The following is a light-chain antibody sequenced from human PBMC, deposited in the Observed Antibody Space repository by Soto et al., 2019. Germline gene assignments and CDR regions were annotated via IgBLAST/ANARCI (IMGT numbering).Light chain of an antibody. CDR2: LEGSGSY. Sequence: QLVLTQSSSASASLGSSVKLTCTLSSGHSSYIIAWHQQQPGKAPRYLMKLEGSGSYNKGSGVPDRFSGSSSRADRYLTISSLRFEDEADYYCETWDSNPRVFGGGTKLTVL. CDR3: ETWDSNPRV. V-gene: IGLV4-60*02. J-gene: IGLJ3*02. CDR1: SGHSSYI.